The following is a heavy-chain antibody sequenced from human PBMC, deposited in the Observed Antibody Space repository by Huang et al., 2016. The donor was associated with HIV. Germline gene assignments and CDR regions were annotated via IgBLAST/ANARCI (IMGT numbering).Heavy chain of an antibody. D-gene: IGHD3-3*01. CDR1: GFSLNTSGVA. V-gene: IGHV2-5*02. Sequence: QITLKESGPTLVKPTQTLTLTCTFSGFSLNTSGVAVGWIRQPPGKALEWLALIYWDDDKRYRPSLKNRVTINKYTSKNEVVFTMTKLSPVDTATYFCTAGWGGYYPYWGQGALVTVSS. CDR3: TAGWGGYYPY. J-gene: IGHJ4*02. CDR2: IYWDDDK.